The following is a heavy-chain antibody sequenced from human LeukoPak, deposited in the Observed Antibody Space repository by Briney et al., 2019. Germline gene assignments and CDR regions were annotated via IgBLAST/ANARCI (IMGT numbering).Heavy chain of an antibody. CDR1: GFTFDDYG. Sequence: GSLRLSCAASGFTFDDYGMSWVRQAPGKGLEWVSGINWNGGSTGYADSVKGRFTISRDNAKNSLYLQMNSLRAEDTALYHCARSYYYDSSGYYYGGSYWYFDLWGRGTLVTVSS. CDR2: INWNGGST. J-gene: IGHJ2*01. D-gene: IGHD3-22*01. V-gene: IGHV3-20*01. CDR3: ARSYYYDSSGYYYGGSYWYFDL.